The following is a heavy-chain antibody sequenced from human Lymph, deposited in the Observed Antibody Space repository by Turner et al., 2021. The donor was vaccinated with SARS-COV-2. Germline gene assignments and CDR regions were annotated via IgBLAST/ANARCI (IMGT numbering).Heavy chain of an antibody. CDR3: ARNVTGPLGY. CDR2: IIPMLDIA. V-gene: IGHV1-69*10. D-gene: IGHD1-20*01. J-gene: IGHJ4*02. CDR1: GCTFSSYD. Sequence: QLQLVQSGAEVKKPGSSVKVSCKASGCTFSSYDISWVRQAPGQGLEWMGGIIPMLDIASYAQKFQGRVTITADKSTSTAYMELSSLRSEDTAVYYCARNVTGPLGYWGQGTLVTVSS.